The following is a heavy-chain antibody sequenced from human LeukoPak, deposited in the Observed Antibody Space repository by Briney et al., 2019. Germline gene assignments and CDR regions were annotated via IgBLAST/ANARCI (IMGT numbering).Heavy chain of an antibody. V-gene: IGHV3-30*03. CDR1: GFTFSSYG. CDR3: ARGQPGVAAAGNLDY. D-gene: IGHD6-13*01. J-gene: IGHJ4*02. CDR2: ISYDGSNK. Sequence: GGSLRLSCAASGFTFSSYGMHWIRQAPGKGQEWVAVISYDGSNKYYADSVKGRFTISRDNSKNTLYLQMNSLRAEDTAVYYCARGQPGVAAAGNLDYWGQGTLVTVSS.